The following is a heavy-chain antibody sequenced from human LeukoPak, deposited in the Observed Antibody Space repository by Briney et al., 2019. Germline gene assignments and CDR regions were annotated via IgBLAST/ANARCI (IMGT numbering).Heavy chain of an antibody. CDR1: GFTFDDYA. D-gene: IGHD2-2*01. V-gene: IGHV3-9*01. Sequence: PGGSLRLSCAASGFTFDDYAMHWVRQAPGKGLEWVSGISWNSGSIGYADSVKGRFTISRDSAKNSLYLQMNSLRAEDTALYYCAKEGCSSTSCSFTRYGMDVWGQGTTVTVSS. CDR3: AKEGCSSTSCSFTRYGMDV. J-gene: IGHJ6*02. CDR2: ISWNSGSI.